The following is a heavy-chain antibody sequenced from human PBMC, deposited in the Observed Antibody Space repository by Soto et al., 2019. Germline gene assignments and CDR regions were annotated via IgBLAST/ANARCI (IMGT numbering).Heavy chain of an antibody. D-gene: IGHD4-17*01. CDR1: GMAFRNSW. CDR2: IKSQRDGGTT. Sequence: EVQLAESGGGLVKPGGSLRLSCAASGMAFRNSWMAWVRQAPGKGPEWIARIKSQRDGGTTAYAAPLKGRFTISRDDSESTVYLEMNSLRAEDTGMYYCTRQGTQAEYGDYADVFDVWGQGTMVTVSS. CDR3: TRQGTQAEYGDYADVFDV. J-gene: IGHJ3*01. V-gene: IGHV3-15*01.